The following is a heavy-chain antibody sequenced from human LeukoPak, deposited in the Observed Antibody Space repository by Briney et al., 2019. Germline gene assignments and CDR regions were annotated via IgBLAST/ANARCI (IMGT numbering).Heavy chain of an antibody. CDR2: ISGSGGST. CDR1: GFTFSSYA. J-gene: IGHJ5*02. Sequence: GGSLRLSCAASGFTFSSYAMSWVRHAPGKGLEWLSAISGSGGSTYYADSVKGRFTISRDNSKNTLYLQMNSQRAEDTAVYYCAKERAIAAAGTGGWFDPWGQGTLVTVSS. D-gene: IGHD6-13*01. CDR3: AKERAIAAAGTGGWFDP. V-gene: IGHV3-23*01.